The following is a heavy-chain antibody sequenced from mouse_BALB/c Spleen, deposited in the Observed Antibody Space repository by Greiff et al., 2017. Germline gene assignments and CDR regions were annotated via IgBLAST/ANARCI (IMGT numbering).Heavy chain of an antibody. J-gene: IGHJ4*01. Sequence: VQLQQSGPELVRPGVSVKISCKGSSYTFTDYAMHWVKQSHAKSLEWIGVISTYYGNTNYNQKFKGKATMTVDKSSSTAYMELARLTSEDSAVYYCARGYDDAMDYWGQGTSVTVSS. D-gene: IGHD2-2*01. CDR1: SYTFTDYA. CDR2: ISTYYGNT. V-gene: IGHV1-67*01. CDR3: ARGYDDAMDY.